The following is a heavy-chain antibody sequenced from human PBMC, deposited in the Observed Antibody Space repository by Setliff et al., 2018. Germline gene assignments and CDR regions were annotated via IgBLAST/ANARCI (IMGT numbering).Heavy chain of an antibody. J-gene: IGHJ3*02. Sequence: PSETLSLTCTVSGASISNYFWTWIRQPAGSGLEYIGRLYPNGNTNYNPSLKRRVNMSADSSKNNLSLRLKYVTAADPAVYYCAREDWNGNAFDIWGPGTMVTVSS. CDR2: LYPNGNT. CDR3: AREDWNGNAFDI. CDR1: GASISNYF. V-gene: IGHV4-4*07. D-gene: IGHD1-1*01.